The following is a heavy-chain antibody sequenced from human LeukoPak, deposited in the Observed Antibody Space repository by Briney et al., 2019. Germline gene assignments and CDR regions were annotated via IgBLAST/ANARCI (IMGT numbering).Heavy chain of an antibody. CDR3: ARSSSGYSL. J-gene: IGHJ4*01. D-gene: IGHD3-22*01. Sequence: GGSVRLSCAASGFTFDDYGMSWVRQAPGKGLEWVSGINWNGGSTGYADVVKGRFTISRDNAKSALYLQMNSLRAEDTALYYGARSSSGYSLWGQGTVVTVSS. CDR2: INWNGGST. V-gene: IGHV3-20*04. CDR1: GFTFDDYG.